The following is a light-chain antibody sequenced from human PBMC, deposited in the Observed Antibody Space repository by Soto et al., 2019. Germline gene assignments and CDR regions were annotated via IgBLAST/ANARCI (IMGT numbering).Light chain of an antibody. Sequence: DIQMTQSPSSLSASVGDRATITCQASQDISNYLNWYQQKPGKAPKLLIYDASNLETGVPSRFSGSGSGTDFTFTISSLQPEDIATYYCQQYDNLRVTFGPGTKVDIK. CDR2: DAS. CDR1: QDISNY. CDR3: QQYDNLRVT. J-gene: IGKJ3*01. V-gene: IGKV1-33*01.